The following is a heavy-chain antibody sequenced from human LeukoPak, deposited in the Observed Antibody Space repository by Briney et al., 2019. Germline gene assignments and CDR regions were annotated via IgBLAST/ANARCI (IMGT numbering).Heavy chain of an antibody. V-gene: IGHV5-51*01. Sequence: GESLKISCKGSGYSFTSYWIGWVRQMPGKGLEWMGIIYPGDSDTRYSPSFQGQVTISADKSIITAYLQWSSLKASDTAMYYCARRCSGGSCYYGMDVWGQGTTVTVSS. CDR1: GYSFTSYW. CDR3: ARRCSGGSCYYGMDV. J-gene: IGHJ6*02. CDR2: IYPGDSDT. D-gene: IGHD6-6*01.